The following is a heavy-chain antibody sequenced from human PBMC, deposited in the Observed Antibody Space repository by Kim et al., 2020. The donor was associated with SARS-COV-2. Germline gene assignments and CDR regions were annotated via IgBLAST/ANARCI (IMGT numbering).Heavy chain of an antibody. J-gene: IGHJ4*02. CDR1: GFTFSSYW. D-gene: IGHD6-19*01. V-gene: IGHV3-74*01. CDR2: INSDGSTI. CDR3: SRRAYSSGWWYFDY. Sequence: GGSLRLSCAASGFTFSSYWMHWVRQAPGKGLVWVSRINSDGSTISYADSVKGRFTISRDDAKNTLYLQMNSLRAEDTAVYYCSRRAYSSGWWYFDYWGQG.